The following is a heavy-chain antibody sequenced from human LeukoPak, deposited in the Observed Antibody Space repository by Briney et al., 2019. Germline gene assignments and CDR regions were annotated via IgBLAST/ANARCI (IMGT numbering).Heavy chain of an antibody. Sequence: GGSLRLSCAASGFTFSSYSMNWVRQAPGKGLEWVSSISSSSSYIYYADSVKGRFTISRDNAKNSLYLQMNSLRAEDTAVYYCASHRTAMVSFDYWGQGTLVTVSS. CDR1: GFTFSSYS. CDR2: ISSSSSYI. J-gene: IGHJ4*02. CDR3: ASHRTAMVSFDY. D-gene: IGHD5-18*01. V-gene: IGHV3-21*01.